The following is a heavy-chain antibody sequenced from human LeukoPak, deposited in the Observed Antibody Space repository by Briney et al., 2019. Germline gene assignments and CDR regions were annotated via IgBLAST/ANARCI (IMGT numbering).Heavy chain of an antibody. D-gene: IGHD2-2*01. CDR2: ISSSSSYT. V-gene: IGHV3-11*06. Sequence: PGGSLGLSCAASGFTFSDYYMSWIRQAPGKGLEWVSYISSSSSYTNYADSVKGRFTISRDNAKNSLYLQMNSLRAEDTAVYYCARVQGYCSSTSCSLWDYWGQGTLVTVSS. CDR1: GFTFSDYY. J-gene: IGHJ4*02. CDR3: ARVQGYCSSTSCSLWDY.